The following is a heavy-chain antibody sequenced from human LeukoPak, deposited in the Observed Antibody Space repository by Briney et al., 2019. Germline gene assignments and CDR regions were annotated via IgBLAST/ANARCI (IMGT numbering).Heavy chain of an antibody. CDR2: IRHDGSYQ. V-gene: IGHV3-30*02. J-gene: IGHJ4*02. CDR1: GFTFSSYG. CDR3: ARNRDSSDYPRDFDF. D-gene: IGHD3-22*01. Sequence: GGSLRLSCAAFGFTFSSYGVHWVRQTPGKGLEWVAFIRHDGSYQQYADSVKGRFTVSRDNSKDMVYLQMNSLRTEDTAVYYCARNRDSSDYPRDFDFWGQGTLVTVSS.